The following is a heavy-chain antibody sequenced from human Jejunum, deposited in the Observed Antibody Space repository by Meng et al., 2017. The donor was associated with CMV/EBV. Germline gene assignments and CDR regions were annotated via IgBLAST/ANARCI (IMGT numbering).Heavy chain of an antibody. J-gene: IGHJ4*02. V-gene: IGHV3-7*01. CDR3: ARDASGYPLDH. Sequence: CAASGFIFSDHWMTWVRQAPGKGLEWVANIKGDGSESWYVDSLKGRFVISRDNAKNSLYLQMNSLRVEDTAVYYCARDASGYPLDHWGQGTLVTVSS. CDR1: GFIFSDHW. D-gene: IGHD3-22*01. CDR2: IKGDGSES.